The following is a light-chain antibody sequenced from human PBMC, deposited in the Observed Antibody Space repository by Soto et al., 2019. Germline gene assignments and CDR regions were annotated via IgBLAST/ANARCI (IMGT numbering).Light chain of an antibody. J-gene: IGKJ1*01. CDR3: HQYATYS. Sequence: AIRMTQSPSSFSASTGDRVTITCRASQGISSYLAWYQQKPGKAPKLLIYAASTLQSAVPSRFTGSGSGTEFTLAISGLQPDDFATYFCHQYATYSFGQGTKVDIK. V-gene: IGKV1-8*01. CDR1: QGISSY. CDR2: AAS.